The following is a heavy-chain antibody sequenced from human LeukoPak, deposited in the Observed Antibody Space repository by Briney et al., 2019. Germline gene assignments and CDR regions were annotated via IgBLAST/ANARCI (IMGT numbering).Heavy chain of an antibody. CDR3: ARRGWSGYYPDY. CDR1: GGSFSGYY. J-gene: IGHJ4*02. Sequence: SETLSLTCAVYGGSFSGYYWSWIRQPPGKGLEWIGEINHSGSTNYNPSLKSRVTIPVDTSKNQFSLKLSSVTAADTAVYYCARRGWSGYYPDYWGQGTLVTVSS. D-gene: IGHD3-3*01. CDR2: INHSGST. V-gene: IGHV4-34*01.